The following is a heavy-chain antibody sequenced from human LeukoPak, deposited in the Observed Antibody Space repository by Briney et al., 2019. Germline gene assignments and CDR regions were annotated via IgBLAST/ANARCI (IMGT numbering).Heavy chain of an antibody. CDR1: GYSFSYFG. Sequence: ASVKVSCKASGYSFSYFGINWVRQAPGQGLEWMGWISGYNGNTNYAQKSEGRLTLTTDTASSTVYMELRNLRPDDTAVYYCARGLDAAAGLANFDYWGQGTLVTVSS. D-gene: IGHD6-25*01. V-gene: IGHV1-18*01. CDR2: ISGYNGNT. J-gene: IGHJ4*02. CDR3: ARGLDAAAGLANFDY.